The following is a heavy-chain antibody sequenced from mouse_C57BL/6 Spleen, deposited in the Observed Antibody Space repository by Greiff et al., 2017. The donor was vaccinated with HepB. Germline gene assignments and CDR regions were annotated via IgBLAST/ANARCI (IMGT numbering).Heavy chain of an antibody. V-gene: IGHV1-55*01. CDR3: ARFYYYGRGFAY. CDR2: IYPGSGST. D-gene: IGHD1-1*01. Sequence: VQLQQPGAELVKPGASVKMSCKASGYTFTSYWITWVKQRPGQGLEWIGDIYPGSGSTNYNEKFKSKATLTVDTSSSTAYMQLSSLTSEDSAVYYCARFYYYGRGFAYWGQGTLVTVSA. CDR1: GYTFTSYW. J-gene: IGHJ3*01.